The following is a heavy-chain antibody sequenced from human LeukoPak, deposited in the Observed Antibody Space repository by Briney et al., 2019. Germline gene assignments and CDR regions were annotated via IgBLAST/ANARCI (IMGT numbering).Heavy chain of an antibody. CDR2: IYYTGTP. D-gene: IGHD3-22*01. V-gene: IGHV4-39*01. CDR3: ARHPDYYDSPPDY. CDR1: GGSINRSSRYS. J-gene: IGHJ4*02. Sequence: PSETLSLTCTVSGGSINRSSRYSWGWIRQPPGKGLEWIANIYYTGTPYYNPSLRSRVTISVDTSINQFSLKVRSLTAADTAVYYCARHPDYYDSPPDYWGQGILVTVSS.